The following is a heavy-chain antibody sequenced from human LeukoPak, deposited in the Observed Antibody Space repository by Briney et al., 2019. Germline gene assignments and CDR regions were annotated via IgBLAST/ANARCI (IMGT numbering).Heavy chain of an antibody. V-gene: IGHV4-38-2*02. CDR2: IYHSGST. J-gene: IGHJ6*03. CDR1: GYSMSSGYY. D-gene: IGHD3-9*01. Sequence: SETLSLTCTVSGYSMSSGYYWGWIRQPPGKGLEWIGSIYHSGSTYYNPSLKSRVTISVAPSKHQFSLKLSSVTAADTAVYYCARDRDILTGYYYYYYYMDVWGKGTTVTLSS. CDR3: ARDRDILTGYYYYYYYMDV.